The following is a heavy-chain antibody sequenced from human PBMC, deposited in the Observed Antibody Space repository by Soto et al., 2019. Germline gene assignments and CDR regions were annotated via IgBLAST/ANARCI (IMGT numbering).Heavy chain of an antibody. D-gene: IGHD1-26*01. CDR2: ISYDGSNK. V-gene: IGHV3-30*18. CDR3: AKDRGRYDAFDI. J-gene: IGHJ3*02. Sequence: QVQLVESGGGVVQPGRSLRLSCAASGFIFSSYGMHWVRQAPGKGLEWVAVISYDGSNKYYADSVKGRFTISRDNSKNTLYLQMNSLRAEDTTVYYCAKDRGRYDAFDIWGQGTMVTVSS. CDR1: GFIFSSYG.